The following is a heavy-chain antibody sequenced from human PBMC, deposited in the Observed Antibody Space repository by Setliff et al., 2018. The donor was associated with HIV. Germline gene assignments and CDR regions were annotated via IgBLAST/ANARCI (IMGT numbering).Heavy chain of an antibody. CDR2: FDPEDGET. CDR1: GYSLTDLS. J-gene: IGHJ1*01. CDR3: ATIRAYYYDGSGQEYFQY. D-gene: IGHD3-22*01. Sequence: ASVKVSCKVSGYSLTDLSIHWVRQAPGKGLEWMGGFDPEDGETVYAQKLQGRVTMTEDTSTDTAYMELSSLRSEDTAMYYCATIRAYYYDGSGQEYFQYWGHGTLVTVSS. V-gene: IGHV1-24*01.